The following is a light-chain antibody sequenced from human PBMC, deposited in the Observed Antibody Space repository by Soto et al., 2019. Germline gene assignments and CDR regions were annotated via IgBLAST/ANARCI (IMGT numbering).Light chain of an antibody. CDR3: QQSYSTPPWT. CDR1: QSINSY. CDR2: AAS. V-gene: IGKV1-39*01. Sequence: DLQMTQSPSSLSASVGDRVTITCRASQSINSYLNWYQQKPGKAPKLLIYAASSLQSGVPSRFSGSGSGTDFPLTISSLQPEDFATYYCQQSYSTPPWTFGQGTKVEIK. J-gene: IGKJ1*01.